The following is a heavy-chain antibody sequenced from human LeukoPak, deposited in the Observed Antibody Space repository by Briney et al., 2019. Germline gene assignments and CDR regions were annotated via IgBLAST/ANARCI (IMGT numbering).Heavy chain of an antibody. CDR3: ATQRGSYLWGTDFDY. D-gene: IGHD3-16*01. Sequence: ASVKVSCKASGYTFTGYYMHWVRQAPGQGLEWMGWINPNSGDTKYAQKFEGRVTMTRDTSISTAYMELSRLRSDDTAVYYCATQRGSYLWGTDFDYWGQGTLVTVSS. CDR2: INPNSGDT. CDR1: GYTFTGYY. V-gene: IGHV1-2*02. J-gene: IGHJ4*02.